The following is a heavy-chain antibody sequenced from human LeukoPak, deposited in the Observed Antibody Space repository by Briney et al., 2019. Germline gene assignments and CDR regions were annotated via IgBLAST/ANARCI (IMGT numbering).Heavy chain of an antibody. V-gene: IGHV1-8*01. CDR1: GYTFTSYD. J-gene: IGHJ4*02. CDR2: MNPNSGNT. CDR3: ARLSSLGYFDY. D-gene: IGHD7-27*01. Sequence: ASVKVSCKASGYTFTSYDINWVRQATGQGLEWMGWMNPNSGNTGYAQKFQGRVTMTRNNSISTAYVELSSLRSEDTAVYYCARLSSLGYFDYWGQGTLVTVSS.